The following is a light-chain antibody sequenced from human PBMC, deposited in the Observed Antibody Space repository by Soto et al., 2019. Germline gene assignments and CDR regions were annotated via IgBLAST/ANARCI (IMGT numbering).Light chain of an antibody. CDR1: QSISSW. Sequence: DIQMTQSPSTLSASVGDRVTITCRASQSISSWLAWYQQKPGKAPNLLIFKASSLESGVPSRFSGSGSGTEFTLTISSLQPDDFATYYCQQYLDSPWTSGQGTKVEIK. CDR2: KAS. CDR3: QQYLDSPWT. J-gene: IGKJ1*01. V-gene: IGKV1-5*03.